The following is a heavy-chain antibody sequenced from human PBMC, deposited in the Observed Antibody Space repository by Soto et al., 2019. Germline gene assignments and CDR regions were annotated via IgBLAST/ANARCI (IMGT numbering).Heavy chain of an antibody. CDR2: IYHSGST. CDR3: ARELRYFDWSPGY. Sequence: NPSETLSLTCAVSGYSISSGYYWGWIRQPPGRGLEWIGSIYHSGSTYYSPSLKSRVTISVDTSKNQFSLKLSSVTAADTAVYYCARELRYFDWSPGYWGQGTLVTVSS. D-gene: IGHD3-9*01. V-gene: IGHV4-38-2*02. J-gene: IGHJ4*02. CDR1: GYSISSGYY.